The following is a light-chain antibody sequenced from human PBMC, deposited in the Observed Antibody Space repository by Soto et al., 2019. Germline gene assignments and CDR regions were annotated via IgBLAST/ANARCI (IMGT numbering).Light chain of an antibody. Sequence: EIVFTQSPGTLSLSPGERASLSCRASQSVSSNYLAWYQQKPGQAPRPLIYGASSRATGIPDRFSGSGSGTDFTLTIRRLEPEDFAVYYCQQYGSSYPWTFGQGTKVDI. V-gene: IGKV3-20*01. CDR2: GAS. J-gene: IGKJ1*01. CDR3: QQYGSSYPWT. CDR1: QSVSSNY.